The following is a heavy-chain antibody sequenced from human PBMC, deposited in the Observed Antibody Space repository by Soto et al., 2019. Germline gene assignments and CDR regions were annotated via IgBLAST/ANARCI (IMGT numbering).Heavy chain of an antibody. CDR3: ARVGERWQYFDWFYYFDS. CDR2: VYYSGSP. CDR1: GGSIGGRY. Sequence: SETLSLTCTVSGGSIGGRYWSWLRQPPGKGLEWIGYVYYSGSPTSSPSLKIRVTMSADTSKNQLSLKVRSVTAADTAVYYCARVGERWQYFDWFYYFDSWGQGALVTVS. D-gene: IGHD3-9*01. J-gene: IGHJ4*02. V-gene: IGHV4-59*11.